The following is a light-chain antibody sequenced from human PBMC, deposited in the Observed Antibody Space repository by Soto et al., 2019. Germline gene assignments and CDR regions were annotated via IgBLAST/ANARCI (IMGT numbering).Light chain of an antibody. V-gene: IGKV3-15*01. CDR1: QSVSSSY. CDR3: QQFDDWPT. J-gene: IGKJ1*01. CDR2: GTS. Sequence: EIVMTQSPATLSVSPVERATLSCRASQSVSSSYLAWYQQKPVQAPRLLIYGTSNRATGIPDRISGSRSGTEFTLTISSLQSEDFGVYYCQQFDDWPTFGQGTKVDIK.